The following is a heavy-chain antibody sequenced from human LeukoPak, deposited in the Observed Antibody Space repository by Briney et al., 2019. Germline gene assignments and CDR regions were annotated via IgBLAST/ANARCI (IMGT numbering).Heavy chain of an antibody. V-gene: IGHV3-30*02. CDR3: AKAPVTSCRGAYCYPFDY. J-gene: IGHJ4*02. CDR2: IRFDGTIK. CDR1: GFTFSSYG. Sequence: PGGSLRLSCAASGFTFSSYGMHWVRQAPGKGLEWVAFIRFDGTIKHYADSVRGRFTISRDSSKNTLYLQMNSLRAEDAAVYYCAKAPVTSCRGAYCYPFDYWGQGTLVTVSS. D-gene: IGHD2-21*01.